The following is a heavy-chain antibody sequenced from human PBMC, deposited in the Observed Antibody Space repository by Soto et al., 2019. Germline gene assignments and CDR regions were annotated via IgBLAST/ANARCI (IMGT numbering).Heavy chain of an antibody. D-gene: IGHD3-16*01. J-gene: IGHJ4*02. CDR2: IYYSGST. CDR1: GGSISSYY. Sequence: SETLSLTCTVSGGSISSYYWSWIRQPPGKGLEWIGYIYYSGSTNYNPSLKSRVTISVDTSKNQFYLKMRSVTAADTAVYYCAYLRGFTGYPGDWGQETLVTVSS. CDR3: AYLRGFTGYPGD. V-gene: IGHV4-59*12.